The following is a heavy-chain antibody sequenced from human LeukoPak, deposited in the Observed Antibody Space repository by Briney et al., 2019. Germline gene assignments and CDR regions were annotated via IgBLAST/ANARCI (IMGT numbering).Heavy chain of an antibody. J-gene: IGHJ5*02. CDR3: ARHREGYSSNWSWFDP. Sequence: KRGESLKISCQGSGYKFSNYWIAWVRQVPGKGLEWMGIIYPGDSDTRYSPSFQGQVNIPADKSINTAYVQWSSLKASDTAMYYCARHREGYSSNWSWFDPWGQGTLVTVSS. CDR1: GYKFSNYW. D-gene: IGHD6-13*01. V-gene: IGHV5-51*01. CDR2: IYPGDSDT.